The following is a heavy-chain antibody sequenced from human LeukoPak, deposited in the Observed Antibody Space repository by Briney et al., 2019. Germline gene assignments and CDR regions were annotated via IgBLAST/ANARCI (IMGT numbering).Heavy chain of an antibody. V-gene: IGHV3-21*06. CDR3: ARGRKLELRQLSRYYYYGMDV. J-gene: IGHJ6*02. Sequence: GGSLRLSCAASGFTFITYSMTWVRQAPGKGLEWVSSITSSSTYIHYADSVKGRFTISRDNAKNSLYLQMNSLRAEDTAVYYCARGRKLELRQLSRYYYYGMDVWGQGTTVTVCS. CDR1: GFTFITYS. CDR2: ITSSSTYI. D-gene: IGHD1-7*01.